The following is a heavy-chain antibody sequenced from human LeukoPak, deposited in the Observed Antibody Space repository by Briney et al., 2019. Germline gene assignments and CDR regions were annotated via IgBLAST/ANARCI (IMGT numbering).Heavy chain of an antibody. J-gene: IGHJ4*02. CDR3: ARDVDY. Sequence: GGSLRLSCAASGFTFSDYAMHWVRQAPGKGLEWVAVISYHGNNKYYADSVKGRFTISRDNSKNTLYLQMNSLRAEDTAVYYCARDVDYWGQGTLVTVSS. V-gene: IGHV3-30-3*01. CDR1: GFTFSDYA. CDR2: ISYHGNNK.